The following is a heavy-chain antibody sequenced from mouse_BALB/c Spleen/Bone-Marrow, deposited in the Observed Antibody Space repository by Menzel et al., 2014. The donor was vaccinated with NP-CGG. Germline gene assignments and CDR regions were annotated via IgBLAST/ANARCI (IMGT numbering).Heavy chain of an antibody. V-gene: IGHV5-6*01. D-gene: IGHD2-10*01. J-gene: IGHJ3*01. CDR3: ARGGGAYYGNYWFAY. CDR1: GFTFSSYG. CDR2: TSSGGSYT. Sequence: EVQRVESGGDLVKPGGSLKLSCAASGFTFSSYGMSWVRQTPDKRLEWVATTSSGGSYTYYPDSVKGRFTISRDNAKNTLYLQMSSLKSEDTAMYYCARGGGAYYGNYWFAYWGQGTLVIVSA.